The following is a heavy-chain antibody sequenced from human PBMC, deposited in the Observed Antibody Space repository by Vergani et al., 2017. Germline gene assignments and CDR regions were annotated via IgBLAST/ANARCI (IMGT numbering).Heavy chain of an antibody. CDR3: ARVNGYDANYYGMDV. D-gene: IGHD5-12*01. Sequence: QVQLQESGPGLVKPSETLSLTCTVSGCSISSYYWSWIRQPPGKGLEWIGYIYYSGSTNYNPSLKSRVTISVDTSKNQFSLKLSSVTAADTAVYYCARVNGYDANYYGMDVWGQGTTVTVSS. CDR2: IYYSGST. CDR1: GCSISSYY. V-gene: IGHV4-59*01. J-gene: IGHJ6*02.